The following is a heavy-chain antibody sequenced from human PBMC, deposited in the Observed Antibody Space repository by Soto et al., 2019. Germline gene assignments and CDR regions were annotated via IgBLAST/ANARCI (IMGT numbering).Heavy chain of an antibody. D-gene: IGHD3-10*01. CDR2: ISTYNGNT. CDR1: GYSFSSYG. J-gene: IGHJ6*01. Sequence: QVQLVQSGAEVKKPGASVKVSCKASGYSFSSYGISWVRQAPGQGLEWMGWISTYNGNTNYAQKLQGRVTMTTDTSTSTDYMELRSLSSDETAVYYCARVYGSGRDGMDVWGQGTTVTVSS. CDR3: ARVYGSGRDGMDV. V-gene: IGHV1-18*01.